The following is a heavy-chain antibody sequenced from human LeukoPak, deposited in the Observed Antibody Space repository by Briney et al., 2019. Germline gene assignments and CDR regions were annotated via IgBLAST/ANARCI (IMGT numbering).Heavy chain of an antibody. CDR2: IYYSGST. CDR3: AGSLRFGELLY. D-gene: IGHD3-10*01. Sequence: SETLSLTCTVSGGSISSYYWSRIRQPPGKGLEWIGYIYYSGSTNYNPSLKSRVTISVDTSKNQFSLKLSSVTAADTAVYYCAGSLRFGELLYWGQGTLVTVSS. CDR1: GGSISSYY. V-gene: IGHV4-59*01. J-gene: IGHJ4*02.